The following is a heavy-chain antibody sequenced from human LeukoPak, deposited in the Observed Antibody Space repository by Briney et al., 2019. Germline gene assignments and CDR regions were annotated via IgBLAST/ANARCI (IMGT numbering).Heavy chain of an antibody. D-gene: IGHD1-26*01. Sequence: PGGSLRLSCAASGFTFSSYWMHWVRQAPGKGLVWVSRNSSDGSSTTYADSVKGRFTISRDNAKNTLYLQMNSLRAEDTAVYYCARGYSGSYRVDYWGQGTLVTVSS. CDR1: GFTFSSYW. CDR2: NSSDGSST. J-gene: IGHJ4*02. CDR3: ARGYSGSYRVDY. V-gene: IGHV3-74*01.